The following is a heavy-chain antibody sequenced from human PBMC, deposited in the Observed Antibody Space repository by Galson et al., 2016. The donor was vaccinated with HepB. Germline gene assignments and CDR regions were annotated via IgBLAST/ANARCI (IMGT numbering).Heavy chain of an antibody. Sequence: SLRLSCAASGFTFSSYAMSWVRQAPGKGLEWVSAIGGSGSDTKYADSVQGRLNISRDNSKNTLFMQMNSLRAEDTAVYYCAKDSYCSGGSCVSDYWGQGTLVAVSS. CDR3: AKDSYCSGGSCVSDY. CDR2: IGGSGSDT. CDR1: GFTFSSYA. V-gene: IGHV3-23*01. J-gene: IGHJ4*02. D-gene: IGHD2-15*01.